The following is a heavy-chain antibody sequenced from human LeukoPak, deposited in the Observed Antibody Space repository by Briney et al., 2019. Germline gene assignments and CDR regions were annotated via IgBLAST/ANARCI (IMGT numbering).Heavy chain of an antibody. CDR2: FDPEDGET. D-gene: IGHD6-13*01. V-gene: IGHV1-24*01. CDR1: GYTFTSYY. CDR3: ATRPFSSSWYGWGAFDI. J-gene: IGHJ3*02. Sequence: ASVKVSCKASGYTFTSYYMHWVRQAPGKGPEWMGGFDPEDGETIYAQKFQGRVTMTEDTSTDTAYMELSSLRSEDTAVYYCATRPFSSSWYGWGAFDIWGQGTMVTVSS.